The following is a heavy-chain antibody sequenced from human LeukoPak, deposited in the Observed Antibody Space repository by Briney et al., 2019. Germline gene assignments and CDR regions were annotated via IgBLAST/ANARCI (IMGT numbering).Heavy chain of an antibody. V-gene: IGHV1-2*04. CDR2: INPNSGGT. D-gene: IGHD5-18*01. CDR1: GGTFSSYA. Sequence: ASVKVSCKASGGTFSSYAISWVRQAPGQGLEWMGWINPNSGGTNYAQKFRGWVTMTRDTSISTAYMELSRLKSGDTAVYYCARSVAARGYSYGYYWGQGTLVTVSS. CDR3: ARSVAARGYSYGYY. J-gene: IGHJ4*02.